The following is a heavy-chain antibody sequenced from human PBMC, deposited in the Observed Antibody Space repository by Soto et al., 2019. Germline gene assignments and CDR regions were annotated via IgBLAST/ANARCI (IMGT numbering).Heavy chain of an antibody. V-gene: IGHV4-34*01. J-gene: IGHJ6*02. CDR1: GGSFSGYY. Sequence: SETLXLTCAVYGGSFSGYYWSWIRQPPGKGLEWIGEINHSGSTNYNPSLKSRVTISVDTSKNQFSLKLSSVTAADTAVYYCARGRITMVXGVILYYYGMXVWGQGTTVXVSS. CDR3: ARGRITMVXGVILYYYGMXV. D-gene: IGHD3-10*01. CDR2: INHSGST.